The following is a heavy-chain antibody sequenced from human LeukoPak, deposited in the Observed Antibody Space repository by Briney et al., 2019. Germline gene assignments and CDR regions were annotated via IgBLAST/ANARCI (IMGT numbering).Heavy chain of an antibody. D-gene: IGHD6-13*01. Sequence: GGSLRLSCAASGFTFSSYAMSGVRQAPGKGLEWMAVISYDGSNKYYADSVKGRFTISRDNSKNTLYLQMNSLRAEDTAVYYCAKGYSSSCYSGDFDYWGQGTLVTVSS. CDR2: ISYDGSNK. J-gene: IGHJ4*02. V-gene: IGHV3-30*18. CDR3: AKGYSSSCYSGDFDY. CDR1: GFTFSSYA.